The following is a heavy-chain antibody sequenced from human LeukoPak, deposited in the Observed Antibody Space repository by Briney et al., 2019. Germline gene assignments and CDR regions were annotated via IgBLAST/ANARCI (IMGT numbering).Heavy chain of an antibody. CDR1: GGSISSSSYY. CDR2: IYYSGST. Sequence: SETLSLTCTVSGGSISSSSYYWGWIRQPPGKGLEWIGSIYYSGSTYYNPSLKSRVTISVDTSQNQFSLKLSSVTAADTAVYYCARDEAIFGAGYYYGMDVWGQGTTVTVSS. D-gene: IGHD3-3*01. CDR3: ARDEAIFGAGYYYGMDV. V-gene: IGHV4-39*07. J-gene: IGHJ6*02.